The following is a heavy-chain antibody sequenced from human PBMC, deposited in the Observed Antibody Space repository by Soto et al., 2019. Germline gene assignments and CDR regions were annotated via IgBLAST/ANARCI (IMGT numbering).Heavy chain of an antibody. CDR3: ARPYCTNGVCYYYFDH. J-gene: IGHJ4*02. CDR1: GFTFSTYA. D-gene: IGHD2-8*01. CDR2: IYYDGSNK. V-gene: IGHV3-33*01. Sequence: GGSLRLSCVASGFTFSTYAMDWVRQAPGKGLEWVAVIYYDGSNKYYADSVKGRFTISRDNSKNTLYLQMNSLRAEDTAVYYCARPYCTNGVCYYYFDHWGQGTLVTVSS.